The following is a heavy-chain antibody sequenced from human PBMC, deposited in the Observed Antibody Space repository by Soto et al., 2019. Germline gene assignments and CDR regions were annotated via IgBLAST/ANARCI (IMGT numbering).Heavy chain of an antibody. V-gene: IGHV3-48*01. CDR3: AAGSDYAAFDV. Sequence: EVLLVESGGGLVQPGGSLRLSCAASGSTLSSYGMNWVRQAPGKGLEWVSYISSSSPTIFYADSVKGRFIISRDNAKNTLFLQMNSLRAEDLAVYYCAAGSDYAAFDVWGQGTMVTVSS. D-gene: IGHD3-10*01. CDR2: ISSSSPTI. CDR1: GSTLSSYG. J-gene: IGHJ3*01.